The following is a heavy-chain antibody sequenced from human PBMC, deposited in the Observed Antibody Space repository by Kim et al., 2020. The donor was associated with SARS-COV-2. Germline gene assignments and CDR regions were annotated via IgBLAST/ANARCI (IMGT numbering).Heavy chain of an antibody. J-gene: IGHJ6*02. D-gene: IGHD4-4*01. V-gene: IGHV3-11*03. Sequence: GGSLRLSCATSGFTFSDYSMSWVRQAPDKGLEWVSYISDSGTNTNYADSVKGRFTISRDNAKNSLYLQLNSLRAEDTAVYYCASYTMDVWGQGTAVTVSS. CDR1: GFTFSDYS. CDR2: ISDSGTNT. CDR3: ASYTMDV.